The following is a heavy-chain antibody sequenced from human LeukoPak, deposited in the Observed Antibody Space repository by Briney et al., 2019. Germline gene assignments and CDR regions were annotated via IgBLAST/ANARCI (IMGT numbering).Heavy chain of an antibody. D-gene: IGHD5-18*01. CDR1: GFTFSSYS. CDR2: ISSGSSTI. CDR3: AGIPLSTTMVDY. J-gene: IGHJ4*02. Sequence: GGSLRLSCAASGFTFSSYSMSWVPQAPGKGLQWVSYISSGSSTIHYADSVKGRFTISRDNAKSSLFLQMNSLRAEDTAVYYCAGIPLSTTMVDYWGQGTLVTVSS. V-gene: IGHV3-48*01.